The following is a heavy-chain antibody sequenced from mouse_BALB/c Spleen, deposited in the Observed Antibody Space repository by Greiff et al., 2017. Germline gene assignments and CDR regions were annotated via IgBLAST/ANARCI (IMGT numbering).Heavy chain of an antibody. Sequence: QVQLQQSGPSLVQPSQSLSITCTVSGFSLTSYGEHWVRQSPGKGLEWLGVIWRGGSTDYNAAFMSRLSITKDNSKSQVFFKMNSLQADDTAIYYCAKRGYGGDYYAMDYWGQGTSVTVSS. D-gene: IGHD2-14*01. V-gene: IGHV2-5-1*01. J-gene: IGHJ4*01. CDR2: IWRGGST. CDR3: AKRGYGGDYYAMDY. CDR1: GFSLTSYG.